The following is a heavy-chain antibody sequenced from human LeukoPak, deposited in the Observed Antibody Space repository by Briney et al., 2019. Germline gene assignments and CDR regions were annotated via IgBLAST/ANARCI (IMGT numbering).Heavy chain of an antibody. Sequence: GASVKVSCKASGYTFTDYYVHWVRQAPGQGLEWMGWITSNSGGTSYAQNFQGGVTMTRDTSISTLYVELSSLRSDDTAVYYCARVRVYSSGWNFDYWGQGTLVTVSS. CDR3: ARVRVYSSGWNFDY. D-gene: IGHD6-19*01. V-gene: IGHV1-2*02. CDR2: ITSNSGGT. CDR1: GYTFTDYY. J-gene: IGHJ4*02.